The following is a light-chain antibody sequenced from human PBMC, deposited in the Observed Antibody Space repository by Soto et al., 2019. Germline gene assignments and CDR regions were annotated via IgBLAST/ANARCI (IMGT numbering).Light chain of an antibody. CDR1: RSNIGSNT. CDR2: SDF. V-gene: IGLV1-44*01. J-gene: IGLJ1*01. Sequence: QSVLTQPPSTSGTPGQGVTISCSGSRSNIGSNTVKWYKPLTRTAHKLIIHSDFSRPSGIPDRFSGSKSGSSASLAISVLQSVDEAYSHCATWDESLNGPGFGTGTKLTVL. CDR3: ATWDESLNGPG.